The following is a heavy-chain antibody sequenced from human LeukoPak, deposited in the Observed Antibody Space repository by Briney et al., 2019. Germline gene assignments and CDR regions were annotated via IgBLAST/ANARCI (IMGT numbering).Heavy chain of an antibody. CDR3: AKDGTWRFIINWFDP. J-gene: IGHJ5*02. D-gene: IGHD3-10*01. CDR1: GFTFSSYA. V-gene: IGHV3-23*01. Sequence: GGSLRLSCAASGFTFSSYAMSWVRQAPGKGLEWVSAISGSGGSTYYADSVKGRFTISRDNSKNTLYLQMNSLRAEDTAVYYCAKDGTWRFIINWFDPWGQGTLVTVSS. CDR2: ISGSGGST.